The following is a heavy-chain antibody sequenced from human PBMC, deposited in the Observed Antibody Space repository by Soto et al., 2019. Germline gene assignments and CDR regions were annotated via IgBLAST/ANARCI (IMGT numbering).Heavy chain of an antibody. CDR3: ARSYDSGFDP. Sequence: QLQLVQSGAEVERPGASVRVSCKAYGYAFSKYGISSIRQAPGQGLEWMGWIRPDTGDTNYAQKFQGRVTMTTDTSSNTAYMEPRSLRSDDTAMYYCARSYDSGFDPWGQGTLVSVSS. CDR1: GYAFSKYG. J-gene: IGHJ5*02. CDR2: IRPDTGDT. D-gene: IGHD5-12*01. V-gene: IGHV1-18*04.